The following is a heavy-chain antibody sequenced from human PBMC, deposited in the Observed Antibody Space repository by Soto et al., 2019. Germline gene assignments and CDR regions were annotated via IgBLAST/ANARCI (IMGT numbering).Heavy chain of an antibody. CDR1: CYTFTYDG. V-gene: IGHV1-18*04. D-gene: IGHD6-19*01. CDR2: ISTYNGNT. Sequence: ASLNVSCKASCYTFTYDGVSWVRQAPGQGLEWMGWISTYNGNTIYAQKIQGRVTMTTDTSTSTAYVELRSLRSDDTAVYYCAREEGISDWHAFDYWGQGTLVTVSS. J-gene: IGHJ4*02. CDR3: AREEGISDWHAFDY.